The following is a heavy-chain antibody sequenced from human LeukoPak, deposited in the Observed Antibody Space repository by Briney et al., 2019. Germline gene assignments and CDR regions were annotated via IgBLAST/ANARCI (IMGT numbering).Heavy chain of an antibody. CDR2: MNPNSGNT. Sequence: GASVKVSCKASGYTFTSYDINWVRQATGQGLEWMGWMNPNSGNTGYAQKFQGRVTMTRNTSISTAYMELGSLRSEDTAVYYCARGRPQDYGDYRGEDWFDPWGQGTLVTVSS. V-gene: IGHV1-8*01. D-gene: IGHD4-17*01. J-gene: IGHJ5*02. CDR3: ARGRPQDYGDYRGEDWFDP. CDR1: GYTFTSYD.